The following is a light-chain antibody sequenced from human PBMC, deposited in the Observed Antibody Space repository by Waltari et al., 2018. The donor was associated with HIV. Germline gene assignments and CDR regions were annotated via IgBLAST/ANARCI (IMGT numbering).Light chain of an antibody. CDR1: SSNIGSNY. V-gene: IGLV1-47*01. CDR2: RNN. CDR3: AAWDGRRGV. J-gene: IGLJ1*01. Sequence: QSVLTQPPSASGTPGQRVTISCSGSSSNIGSNYVYWYQQPPGTAPKLLIYRNNQRPSGVPDRFSGSKSGTSASLAISGLRSEDEADYYCAAWDGRRGVFGTGTKVTVL.